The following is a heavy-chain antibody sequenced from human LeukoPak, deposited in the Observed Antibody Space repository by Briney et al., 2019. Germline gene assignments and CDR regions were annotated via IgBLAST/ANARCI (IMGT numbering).Heavy chain of an antibody. J-gene: IGHJ4*02. CDR1: GGSISSYY. V-gene: IGHV4-4*07. Sequence: SETLSLTCTVSGGSISSYYWSWIRQPAGKGLEWIGRIYTSGSTNYNPSLKSRVTMSVDTSKNQFSLKLSSVTAADTAVYYCARVVVVPAAKLHCYFDYWGQGTLVTVSS. CDR2: IYTSGST. D-gene: IGHD2-2*01. CDR3: ARVVVVPAAKLHCYFDY.